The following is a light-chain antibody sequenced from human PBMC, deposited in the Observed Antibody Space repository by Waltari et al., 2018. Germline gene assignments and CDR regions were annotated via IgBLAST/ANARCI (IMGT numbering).Light chain of an antibody. J-gene: IGKJ1*01. CDR3: QQYNDWPPWT. CDR1: QSVASS. CDR2: GAS. V-gene: IGKV3-15*01. Sequence: IVMTQSPDTLSVSPGERVTLSCRASQSVASSLAWYHQKSGHAPRVLIFGASTRASGVPDRFTGSGSGTDFTLTISSLQSEDFGVYYCQQYNDWPPWTFGQGTRVEVK.